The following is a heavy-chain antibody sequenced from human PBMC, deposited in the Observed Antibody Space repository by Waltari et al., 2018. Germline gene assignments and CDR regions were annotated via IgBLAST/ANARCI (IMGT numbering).Heavy chain of an antibody. D-gene: IGHD1-26*01. CDR3: ARPRIVGATFAFDI. V-gene: IGHV4-38-2*01. Sequence: QVQLQESGPGLVKPSETLSLTCAGSGYSISSGYYWGWLRQPPGKGLEWIGSIYHSGSTYYNPSLKSRVTISVDTSKNQFSLKLSSVTAADTAVYYCARPRIVGATFAFDIWGQGTMVTVSS. J-gene: IGHJ3*02. CDR1: GYSISSGYY. CDR2: IYHSGST.